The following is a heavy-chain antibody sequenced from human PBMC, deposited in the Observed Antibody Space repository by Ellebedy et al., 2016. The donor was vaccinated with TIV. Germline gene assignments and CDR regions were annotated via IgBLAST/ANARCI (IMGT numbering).Heavy chain of an antibody. CDR2: IYHSGST. CDR3: ASSPSGYEIPY. V-gene: IGHV4-39*07. CDR1: GGTISSTNYY. J-gene: IGHJ4*02. Sequence: GSLRLSXNVSGGTISSTNYYWGWIRQSPEKGLEWIGSIYHSGSTYYNPSLKSRLTISLDTTKNQFSLRLDSVTAADTVVYYCASSPSGYEIPYWGQGTLVTVSS. D-gene: IGHD5-12*01.